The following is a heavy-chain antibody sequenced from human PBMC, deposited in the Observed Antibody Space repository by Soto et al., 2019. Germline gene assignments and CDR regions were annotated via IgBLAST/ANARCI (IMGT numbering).Heavy chain of an antibody. CDR3: TLGLDY. Sequence: EVQLVESGGGLVKPGGSLRLSCAASGFTFSNAWMNWVRQAPGKGLEWVGRLKSKAEGATTDYAAPVKGRFTISRDDSKNTLFLQIDGLKTEDTAVYYCTLGLDYWGQGTLVTVSS. J-gene: IGHJ4*02. CDR2: LKSKAEGATT. D-gene: IGHD3-16*01. CDR1: GFTFSNAW. V-gene: IGHV3-15*07.